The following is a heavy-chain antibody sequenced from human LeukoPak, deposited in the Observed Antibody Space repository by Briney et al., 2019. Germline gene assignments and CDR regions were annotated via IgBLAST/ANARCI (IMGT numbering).Heavy chain of an antibody. V-gene: IGHV4-34*01. Sequence: PSETLSLTCAVYGGSFSGYYWSWIRQPPGKGLEWIGEINHSGSTNYNPSLKSRVTISVDTSKNQFSLKLSSVTAADTAVYYCARVLLVGDNWNFGYYYYYMDAWGKGTTVTVSS. CDR3: ARVLLVGDNWNFGYYYYYMDA. CDR2: INHSGST. D-gene: IGHD1-7*01. CDR1: GGSFSGYY. J-gene: IGHJ6*03.